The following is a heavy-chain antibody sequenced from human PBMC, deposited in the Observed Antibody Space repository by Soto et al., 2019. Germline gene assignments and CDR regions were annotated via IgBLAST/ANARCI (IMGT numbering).Heavy chain of an antibody. CDR2: FNPNSGDT. CDR3: ARAIFNRPGIANAIDY. Sequence: VASVKVSCKASGYTFTGYFMHWVRQAPGQGLEWMGWFNPNSGDTDYAQKFQGRVTMTRDTSITTAYMELTRLGSDDTAVYYCARAIFNRPGIANAIDYWGQGTLATVSS. J-gene: IGHJ4*02. V-gene: IGHV1-2*02. CDR1: GYTFTGYF. D-gene: IGHD6-13*01.